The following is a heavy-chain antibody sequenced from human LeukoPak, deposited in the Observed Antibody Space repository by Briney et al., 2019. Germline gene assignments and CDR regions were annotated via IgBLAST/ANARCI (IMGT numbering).Heavy chain of an antibody. D-gene: IGHD3-10*01. CDR3: AKDLENYGSGSQNYYYYGMDV. CDR2: ISGSGGST. J-gene: IGHJ6*02. V-gene: IGHV3-23*01. Sequence: GGSLRLSCAASGFTFSSYAMSWVRQAPGKGLEWVSAISGSGGSTYYADSVKGRFTISRDNSKNTLYLQMNSLRAEDTAVYYCAKDLENYGSGSQNYYYYGMDVWGQGTTVTVSS. CDR1: GFTFSSYA.